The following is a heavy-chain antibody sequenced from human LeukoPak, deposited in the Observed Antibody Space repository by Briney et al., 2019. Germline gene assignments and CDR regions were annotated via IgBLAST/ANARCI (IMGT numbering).Heavy chain of an antibody. CDR1: GFTFTSYA. CDR2: ISGSGGST. V-gene: IGHV3-23*01. CDR3: AKETSAIAVTKADY. Sequence: GGSLRLSCAASGFTFTSYAMSWVRQAPGKGLEWVSGISGSGGSTYYADSVKGRFTISRDNSKNTLYLQMNSLRAEDTAVYYCAKETSAIAVTKADYWGQGTLVTVSS. J-gene: IGHJ4*02. D-gene: IGHD4-11*01.